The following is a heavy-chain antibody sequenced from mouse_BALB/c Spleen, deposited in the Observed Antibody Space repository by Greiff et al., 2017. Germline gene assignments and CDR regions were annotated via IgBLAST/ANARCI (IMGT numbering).Heavy chain of an antibody. CDR1: GFTFSNYW. CDR3: TRITTPYAMDY. V-gene: IGHV6-6*02. Sequence: EVKVEESGGGLVQPGGSMKLSCVASGFTFSNYWMNWVRQSPEKGLEWVAEIRLKSNNYATHYAESVKGRFTISRDDSKSSVYLQMNNLRAEDTGIYYCTRITTPYAMDYWGQGTSVTVSS. J-gene: IGHJ4*01. CDR2: IRLKSNNYAT. D-gene: IGHD2-4*01.